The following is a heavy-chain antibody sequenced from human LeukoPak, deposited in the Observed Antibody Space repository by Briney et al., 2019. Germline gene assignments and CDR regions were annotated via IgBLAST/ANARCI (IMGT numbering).Heavy chain of an antibody. V-gene: IGHV3-7*01. CDR1: GFTFSSYS. D-gene: IGHD3-22*01. Sequence: GGSLRLTCAASGFTFSSYSMTWVRQAPGKGLEWVANIKEDGSEKYYVDSVTGRFTISRDNAKNLLYLQMNSLRAEDTAVYFCAREYGYYFDSWGQGTLVTVSS. CDR3: AREYGYYFDS. J-gene: IGHJ4*02. CDR2: IKEDGSEK.